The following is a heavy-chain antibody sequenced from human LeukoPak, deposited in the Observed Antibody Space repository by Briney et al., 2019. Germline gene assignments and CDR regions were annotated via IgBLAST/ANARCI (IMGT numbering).Heavy chain of an antibody. D-gene: IGHD2-15*01. CDR3: AAWASSCRGC. CDR1: GLTFRIVW. CDR2: IKSKSEGETT. Sequence: GGSLRLSCAASGLTFRIVWMSWVREGPGKGLEWVGRIKSKSEGETTDYAEPVKGRFSVSRDDSKNTLFLQMNSLKPEDTAVYYCAAWASSCRGCWGQGTLVTVSS. V-gene: IGHV3-15*01. J-gene: IGHJ4*02.